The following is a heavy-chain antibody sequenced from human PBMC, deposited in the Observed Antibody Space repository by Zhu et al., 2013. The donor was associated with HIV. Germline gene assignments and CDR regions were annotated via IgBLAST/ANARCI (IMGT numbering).Heavy chain of an antibody. CDR1: GGTFSNYA. CDR3: ARAPXNTVIPEYFQH. CDR2: IIPIFGTA. V-gene: IGHV1-69*01. J-gene: IGHJ1*01. D-gene: IGHD4-17*01. Sequence: QVQLVQSGAEVKKPESSVKVSCKASGGTFSNYAMSWVRQAPGQGLEWMGGIIPIFGTANYAQKFQGRVTITADESTSTGYMELRSLRSEDTAVYYCARAPXNTVIPEYFQHWGQGTLVTVSS.